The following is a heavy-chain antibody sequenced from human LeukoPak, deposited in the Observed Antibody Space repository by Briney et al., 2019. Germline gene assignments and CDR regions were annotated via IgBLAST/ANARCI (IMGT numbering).Heavy chain of an antibody. V-gene: IGHV4-4*02. D-gene: IGHD2-8*01. J-gene: IGHJ4*02. Sequence: SETLSLTCGVSGGSISNTNWWSWVRQPPGQGLEWIGEISLSRLTHYNPSLESRVTVSLDKSKNQLSLNLTSVTAADTAVYYCSRENGAFSPFGYWGQGILVTVLS. CDR1: GGSISNTNW. CDR2: ISLSRLT. CDR3: SRENGAFSPFGY.